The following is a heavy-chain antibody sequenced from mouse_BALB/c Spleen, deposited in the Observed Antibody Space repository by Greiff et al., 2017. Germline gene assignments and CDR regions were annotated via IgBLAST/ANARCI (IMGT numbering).Heavy chain of an antibody. V-gene: IGHV3-2*02. Sequence: EVQGVESGPGLVKPSQSLSLTCTVTGYSITSDYAWNWIRQFPGNKLEWMGYISYSGSTSYNPSLKSRISITRDTSKNQFFLQLNSVTTEDTATYYCVRTGTGDYWGQGTTLTVSS. J-gene: IGHJ2*01. CDR3: VRTGTGDY. D-gene: IGHD4-1*01. CDR1: GYSITSDYA. CDR2: ISYSGST.